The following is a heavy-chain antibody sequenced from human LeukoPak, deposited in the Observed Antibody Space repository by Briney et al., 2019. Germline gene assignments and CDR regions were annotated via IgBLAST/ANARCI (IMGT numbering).Heavy chain of an antibody. CDR1: GLTFSSYW. CDR2: INSDGSTT. CDR3: ARLRGDSSWGIDY. D-gene: IGHD2-21*02. Sequence: PGGSLRLSCAASGLTFSSYWMHWVRHAPGKGPMWVSRINSDGSTTDYADSVKGRFTISRDNAKSTLYLQMNSLRAEDSAVYYCARLRGDSSWGIDYWGQGTLVTVSS. J-gene: IGHJ4*02. V-gene: IGHV3-74*01.